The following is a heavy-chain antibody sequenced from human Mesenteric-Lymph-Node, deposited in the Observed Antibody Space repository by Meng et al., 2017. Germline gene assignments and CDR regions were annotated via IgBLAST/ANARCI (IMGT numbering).Heavy chain of an antibody. D-gene: IGHD1-26*01. V-gene: IGHV3-11*04. J-gene: IGHJ5*02. CDR1: GFTFSDYY. CDR2: ISTSSKII. CDR3: AREFLGGSSEFDL. Sequence: GESLKISCATSGFTFSDYYMTWIRQPPGKGLEWVAYISTSSKIIFYADSVKGRFIVSRDNAKNSLFLQMNSLGVEDTAVYYCAREFLGGSSEFDLWGQGTLVTVSS.